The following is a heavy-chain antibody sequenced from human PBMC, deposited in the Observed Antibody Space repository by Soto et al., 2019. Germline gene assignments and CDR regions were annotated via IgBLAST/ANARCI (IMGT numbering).Heavy chain of an antibody. D-gene: IGHD2-2*01. J-gene: IGHJ4*02. V-gene: IGHV4-59*01. CDR3: ASLRSEGFTTFPLFDY. Sequence: SETLSLTCTVSGGSISSYYWSWIRQPPGKGLEWIGYIYYSGSTNYNPSLKSRVTISVDTSKNQFSLKLSSVTAADTAVYYCASLRSEGFTTFPLFDYWGQGTLVTVS. CDR2: IYYSGST. CDR1: GGSISSYY.